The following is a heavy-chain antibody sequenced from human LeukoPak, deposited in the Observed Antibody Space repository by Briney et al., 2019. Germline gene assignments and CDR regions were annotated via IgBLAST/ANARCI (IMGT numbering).Heavy chain of an antibody. CDR3: RAYSSSWYVDY. J-gene: IGHJ4*02. Sequence: GGSLRLSCAASGFTFSSYAMSWVRQAPGKGLEWVSAISGSGGSTYYADSVKGRFTISRDNSKNTLYLQMNSLRAEDTAVYYCRAYSSSWYVDYWGQGTLVTVSS. CDR2: ISGSGGST. V-gene: IGHV3-23*01. D-gene: IGHD6-13*01. CDR1: GFTFSSYA.